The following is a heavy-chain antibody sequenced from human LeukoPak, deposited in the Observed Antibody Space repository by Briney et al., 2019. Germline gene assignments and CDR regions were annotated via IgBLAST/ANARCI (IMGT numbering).Heavy chain of an antibody. Sequence: SETLSLTCAVYGGSFSGYYWSWIRQPPGKGLEWIGEINHSGSTNYNPSLKSRVTISVDTSKNQFSLKLSSVTAADTAVYYCARGGGDWDIVVVVARRGYYGMDVWGQGTTVTVSS. D-gene: IGHD2-15*01. CDR3: ARGGGDWDIVVVVARRGYYGMDV. CDR1: GGSFSGYY. V-gene: IGHV4-34*01. CDR2: INHSGST. J-gene: IGHJ6*02.